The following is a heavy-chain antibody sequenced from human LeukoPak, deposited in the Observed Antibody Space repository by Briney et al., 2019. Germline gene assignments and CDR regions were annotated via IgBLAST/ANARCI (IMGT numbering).Heavy chain of an antibody. CDR3: ARRPFGSGTNWYFDL. D-gene: IGHD3-10*01. J-gene: IGHJ2*01. Sequence: GGSLRLSCAASGFTFSSYWMSWVRQAPGKGLEWVANIKQDGSEKYYVDSVKGRFTISRDNAKNSLYLQMNSLRAEDTAVYYCARRPFGSGTNWYFDLWGRGTLVTVSS. CDR1: GFTFSSYW. V-gene: IGHV3-7*01. CDR2: IKQDGSEK.